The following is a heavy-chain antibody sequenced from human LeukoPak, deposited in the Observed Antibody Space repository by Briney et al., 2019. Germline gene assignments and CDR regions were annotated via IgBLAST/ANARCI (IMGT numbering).Heavy chain of an antibody. V-gene: IGHV1-46*01. CDR1: GYTFTSYY. CDR2: INPFGDTT. Sequence: GASVKVSCKASGYTFTSYYMRWVRQAPGQGLEWMGIINPFGDTTNYAQNFQGRVTMTRDTSTSTVYMELSSLRSDDTAVYYCATHSSAYYYVNPLWQHWGQGTLVTVSS. J-gene: IGHJ1*01. D-gene: IGHD3-22*01. CDR3: ATHSSAYYYVNPLWQH.